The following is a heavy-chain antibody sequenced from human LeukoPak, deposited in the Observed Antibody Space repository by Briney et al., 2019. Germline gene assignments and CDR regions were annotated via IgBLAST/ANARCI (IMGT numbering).Heavy chain of an antibody. CDR2: ISSSSSTI. CDR1: GFTFSSYS. Sequence: GGSLRLSCAASGFTFSSYSMNWVRQAPGKGLEWVSYISSSSSTIHYADSVKGRFTISRDNAKNSLYLQMNSLRAEDTAVYYCARDPGYRGESGWFDPWGQGTLVTVSS. V-gene: IGHV3-48*01. CDR3: ARDPGYRGESGWFDP. D-gene: IGHD5-18*01. J-gene: IGHJ5*02.